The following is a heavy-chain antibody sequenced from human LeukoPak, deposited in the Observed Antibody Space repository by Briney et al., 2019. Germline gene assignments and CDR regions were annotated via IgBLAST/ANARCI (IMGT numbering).Heavy chain of an antibody. CDR2: IFASGST. Sequence: PSETLSLTCTVSGGSISTYSWNWLRQPAGKGLEWIGRIFASGSTKYNPSLKSRVTMSVETSKNQFSLKLSSVTAADTAVYYCAREGSAFDIWGQGTMVTASS. CDR1: GGSISTYS. J-gene: IGHJ3*02. V-gene: IGHV4-4*07. CDR3: AREGSAFDI.